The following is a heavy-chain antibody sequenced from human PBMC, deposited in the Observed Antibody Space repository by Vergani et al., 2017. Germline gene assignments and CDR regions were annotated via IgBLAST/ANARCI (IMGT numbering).Heavy chain of an antibody. CDR1: GYSFTSYW. D-gene: IGHD1-1*01. CDR2: IYPGDSDT. CDR3: ARLRVSTSIQPEYYFDY. J-gene: IGHJ4*02. V-gene: IGHV5-51*01. Sequence: EVQLVQSGAEVKKPGESLKISCKGSGYSFTSYWIGWVRQMPGKGLEWMGIIYPGDSDTRYSPSFQGQVTISADKSISTAYLQWSSLTASDTAMYYCARLRVSTSIQPEYYFDYWGQGTLVTVSS.